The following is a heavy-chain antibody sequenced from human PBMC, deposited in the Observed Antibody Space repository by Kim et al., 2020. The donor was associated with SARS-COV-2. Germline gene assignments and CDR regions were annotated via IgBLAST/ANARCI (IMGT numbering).Heavy chain of an antibody. CDR3: ARARYYDSSGYWFDP. D-gene: IGHD3-22*01. J-gene: IGHJ5*02. Sequence: QKFQGRVTMTRDTSASTAYMELSSLRSEDTAVYYCARARYYDSSGYWFDPWGQGTLVTVSS. V-gene: IGHV1-3*01.